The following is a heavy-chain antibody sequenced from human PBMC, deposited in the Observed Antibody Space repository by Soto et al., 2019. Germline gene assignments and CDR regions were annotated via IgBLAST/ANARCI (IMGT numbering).Heavy chain of an antibody. D-gene: IGHD1-26*01. CDR2: IKSQSDGGAT. CDR1: GFLFSNAW. CDR3: LTDPIKSGWFDP. J-gene: IGHJ5*02. Sequence: GGSLRLSCAAFGFLFSNAWMSWVRQGPGKGLEWVARIKSQSDGGATEYAAAVKGRFTISRDDSNNAVYLQMDSLTSDDIAVYYCLTDPIKSGWFDPWGQGTLVTVSS. V-gene: IGHV3-15*01.